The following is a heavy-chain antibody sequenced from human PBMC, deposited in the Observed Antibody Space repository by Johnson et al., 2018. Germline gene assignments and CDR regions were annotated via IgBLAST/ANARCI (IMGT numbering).Heavy chain of an antibody. D-gene: IGHD2-2*01. CDR1: GGTFSSYA. J-gene: IGHJ6*02. CDR2: IIPIFGTA. Sequence: QVQLVQSGAEVKKPGSSVKVSCKASGGTFSSYAISWVRQAPGQGLEWMGGIIPIFGTANYAQKFQGRVTITADESTSTAYMELSSLRSEDTAVYYCARGSGSTSLPRYYYYGMDVWGQGTTVTVSS. V-gene: IGHV1-69*01. CDR3: ARGSGSTSLPRYYYYGMDV.